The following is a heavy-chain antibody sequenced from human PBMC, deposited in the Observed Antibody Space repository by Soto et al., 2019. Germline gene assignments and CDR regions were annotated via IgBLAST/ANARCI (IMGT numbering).Heavy chain of an antibody. CDR2: IYSGGST. CDR1: GFTVSSNY. J-gene: IGHJ5*02. D-gene: IGHD3-10*01. Sequence: GSLRLSCAASGFTVSSNYMSWVRQAPGKGLEWVSVIYSGGSTYYADSVKGRFTISRDNSKNTLYLQMNSLRAEDTAVYYCARTLGLLWFGESPNHTWFNPWGQGTLVTVSS. CDR3: ARTLGLLWFGESPNHTWFNP. V-gene: IGHV3-53*01.